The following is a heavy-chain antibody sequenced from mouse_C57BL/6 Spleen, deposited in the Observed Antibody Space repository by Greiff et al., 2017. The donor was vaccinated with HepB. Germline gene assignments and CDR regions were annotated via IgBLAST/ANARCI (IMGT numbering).Heavy chain of an antibody. D-gene: IGHD1-1*02. Sequence: DVKLVESGGGLVKPGGSLKLSCAASGFTFSDYGMHWVRQAPEKGLEWVAYISSGSSTIYYADTVKGRFTISRDNAKNTLFLQMTSLRSEDTAMYYCARGVGDYFDYWGQGTTLTVSS. CDR3: ARGVGDYFDY. V-gene: IGHV5-17*01. CDR1: GFTFSDYG. CDR2: ISSGSSTI. J-gene: IGHJ2*01.